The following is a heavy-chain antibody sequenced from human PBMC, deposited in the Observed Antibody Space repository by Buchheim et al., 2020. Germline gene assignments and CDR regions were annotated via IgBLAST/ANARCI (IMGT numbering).Heavy chain of an antibody. V-gene: IGHV3-23*01. CDR3: AKDLELDY. J-gene: IGHJ4*02. Sequence: EVQLLDSGGGLVQPGGSLRLSCSASGFTFSRYTMTWVRQAPGKGLEWVSSISGSGDRTYYADSVQGRFRISRDNSASSLYFQMNSLRAEDTALYYCAKDLELDYWGQGTL. D-gene: IGHD3-3*01. CDR2: ISGSGDRT. CDR1: GFTFSRYT.